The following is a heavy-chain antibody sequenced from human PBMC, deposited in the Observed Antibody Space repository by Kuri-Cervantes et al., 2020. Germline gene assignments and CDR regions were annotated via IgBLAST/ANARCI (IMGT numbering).Heavy chain of an antibody. CDR1: GFTFSSYW. V-gene: IGHV3-7*01. CDR3: ARDYYDFWSGYHYYYYGMDV. J-gene: IGHJ6*02. Sequence: LSLTCAASGFTFSSYWMSWVRQAPGKGLEWVANIKQDGSETYYVDSVKGRFTISRDNAKNTLYLQMNSLRAEDTAVYYCARDYYDFWSGYHYYYYGMDVWGQGTTVTFSS. CDR2: IKQDGSET. D-gene: IGHD3-3*01.